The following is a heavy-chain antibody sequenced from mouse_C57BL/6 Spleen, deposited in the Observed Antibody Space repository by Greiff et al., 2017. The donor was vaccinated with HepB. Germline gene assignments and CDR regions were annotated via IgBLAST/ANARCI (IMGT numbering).Heavy chain of an antibody. V-gene: IGHV5-16*01. CDR1: GFTFSDYY. CDR2: INYDGSST. J-gene: IGHJ2*01. Sequence: EVQVVESEGGLVQPGSSMKLSCTASGFTFSDYYMAWVRQVPEKGLEWVANINYDGSSTYYLDSLKSRFIISRDNAKNILYLQMSSLKSEDTATYYCAREHFDYWGQGTTLTVSS. CDR3: AREHFDY.